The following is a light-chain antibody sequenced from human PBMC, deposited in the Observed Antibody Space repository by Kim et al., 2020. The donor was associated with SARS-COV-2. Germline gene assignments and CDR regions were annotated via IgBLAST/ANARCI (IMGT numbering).Light chain of an antibody. V-gene: IGKV3-20*01. CDR2: GAS. CDR1: QSVSSSY. CDR3: QQYGSSPRT. J-gene: IGKJ5*01. Sequence: PGERAPRPCRASQSVSSSYLAWYQQKPGQAPRLLIYGASSRATGIPDRFSGSGSGTDFTLTISRLEPEDFAVYYCQQYGSSPRTFGQGTRLEIK.